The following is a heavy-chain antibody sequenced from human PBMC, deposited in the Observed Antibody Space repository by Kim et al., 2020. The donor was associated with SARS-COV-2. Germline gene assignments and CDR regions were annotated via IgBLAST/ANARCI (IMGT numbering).Heavy chain of an antibody. Sequence: GGSLRLSCAASGFTFSSYAMSWVRQAPGKGLEWVSAISGSGGSTYYADSVKGRFTISRDNSKNTLYLQMNSLRVEDTAVYYCAKGGGFDWLKPWGQGTLVTVSS. CDR1: GFTFSSYA. J-gene: IGHJ5*02. V-gene: IGHV3-23*01. CDR3: AKGGGFDWLKP. CDR2: ISGSGGST. D-gene: IGHD3-16*01.